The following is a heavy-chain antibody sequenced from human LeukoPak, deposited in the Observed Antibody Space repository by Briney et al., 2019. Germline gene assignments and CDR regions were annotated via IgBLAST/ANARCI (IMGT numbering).Heavy chain of an antibody. CDR3: ALFRTVTAFDS. D-gene: IGHD2-21*02. J-gene: IGHJ4*02. V-gene: IGHV2-5*02. CDR1: GFSLSTSGVG. CDR2: IYWDDDK. Sequence: ESGPTLVKPTQTLTLTCTFSGFSLSTSGVGVGWIRQPPGKALEWLALIYWDDDKRHSPSLKSRLTITKDTSKNQVVLTMTNMDPVDTATYYCALFRTVTAFDSWAQGTLVTVSS.